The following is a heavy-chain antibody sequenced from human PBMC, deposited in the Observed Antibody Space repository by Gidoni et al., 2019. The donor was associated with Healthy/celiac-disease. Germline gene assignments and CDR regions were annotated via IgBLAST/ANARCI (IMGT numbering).Heavy chain of an antibody. Sequence: QVQLQQRGAGLLKPSEPLSLPCAVYGGSFSGYSWSWHRQPPGPWLEWIGEINHSGSTNYNPSLKSRFTISVDTSKNQFSLKLSSVTAADTAVYYCARRRMWRERLYFDYWGQGTLVTVSS. V-gene: IGHV4-34*01. CDR3: ARRRMWRERLYFDY. J-gene: IGHJ4*02. CDR2: INHSGST. D-gene: IGHD1-26*01. CDR1: GGSFSGYS.